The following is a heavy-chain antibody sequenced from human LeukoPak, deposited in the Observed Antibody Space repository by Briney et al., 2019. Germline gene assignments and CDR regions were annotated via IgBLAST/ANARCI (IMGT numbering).Heavy chain of an antibody. CDR2: ISYDGSNK. D-gene: IGHD3-16*01. V-gene: IGHV3-30*04. CDR3: AKGGYIGWGERDHYYYGRDV. CDR1: GFTFSSYA. Sequence: GGSLRLSCAASGFTFSSYAMHWVRQAPGKGLEWVAVISYDGSNKYYADSVKGRFTISRDNSKNTLFLQMNSLRAEDTAVYYCAKGGYIGWGERDHYYYGRDVWGKGPTITVSS. J-gene: IGHJ6*04.